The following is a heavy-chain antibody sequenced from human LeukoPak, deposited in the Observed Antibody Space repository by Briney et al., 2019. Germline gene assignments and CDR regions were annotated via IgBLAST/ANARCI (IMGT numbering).Heavy chain of an antibody. CDR3: ARGLPYFWSGYYAFDY. D-gene: IGHD3-3*01. CDR2: IIPIFGTA. Sequence: SVKVSCKASGGTFSIYAISWVRQAPGQGLEWMGGIIPIFGTANTAQKFQGRVTITADESTSTAYMELSSLRSEDTAVYYCARGLPYFWSGYYAFDYWGQGTLVTVSS. J-gene: IGHJ4*02. V-gene: IGHV1-69*01. CDR1: GGTFSIYA.